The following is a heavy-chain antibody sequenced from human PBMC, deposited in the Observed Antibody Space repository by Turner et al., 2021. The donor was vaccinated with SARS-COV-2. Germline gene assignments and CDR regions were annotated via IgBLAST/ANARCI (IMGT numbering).Heavy chain of an antibody. CDR3: AKDQIAARNYYYYYGLDV. J-gene: IGHJ6*02. V-gene: IGHV3-9*01. Sequence: EVQLVESGGGLVQPGRSLRLSCAASGFTFDDYAMHWVRQAPGKGLGCVSGISWNSGSIGYADSVKGRFTISRDNAKNSLYLQMNSLRAEDTALYYCAKDQIAARNYYYYYGLDVWGQGTTVTVSS. CDR2: ISWNSGSI. CDR1: GFTFDDYA. D-gene: IGHD6-6*01.